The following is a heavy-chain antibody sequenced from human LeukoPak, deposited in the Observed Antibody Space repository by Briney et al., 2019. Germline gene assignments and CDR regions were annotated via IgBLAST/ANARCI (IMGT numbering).Heavy chain of an antibody. J-gene: IGHJ4*02. CDR2: IDPGVSDT. CDR1: GYTFTSYW. D-gene: IGHD1-26*01. Sequence: GESLKISCKGSGYTFTSYWIGWVRQTPGKGLEWMGIIDPGVSDTRYSPSFQGQVTISADKSISTSYLQWSSLKPSDTAMYYYARSPYSGRYSYFDYWGQGTLVTVSS. CDR3: ARSPYSGRYSYFDY. V-gene: IGHV5-51*01.